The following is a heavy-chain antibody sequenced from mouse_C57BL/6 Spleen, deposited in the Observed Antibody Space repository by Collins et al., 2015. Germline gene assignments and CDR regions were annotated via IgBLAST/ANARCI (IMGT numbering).Heavy chain of an antibody. CDR2: IDPSDSYT. V-gene: IGHV1-59*01. J-gene: IGHJ4*01. Sequence: QVQLQQPGAELVRPGTSVKLSCKASGYTFTSYWMHWVRQRPGQGLEWIGVIDPSDSYTNYNQKFKGKATLTVDTSSSTAYMQLSSPTSEDSAVYYCARSTGAAMDYWGQGTSVTVSS. CDR3: ARSTGAAMDY. CDR1: GYTFTSYW.